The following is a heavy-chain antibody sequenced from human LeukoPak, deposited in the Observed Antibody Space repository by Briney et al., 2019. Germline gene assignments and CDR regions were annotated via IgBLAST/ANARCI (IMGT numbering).Heavy chain of an antibody. CDR2: IYYSGST. CDR3: ARVGITMVRGVTPGRYNWFDP. J-gene: IGHJ5*02. Sequence: PSETLSLTCTVCGGSISIYYWSWIRQPPGKGLEWIGYIYYSGSTNYNPSLKSRVTISVDTSKNQFSLKLSSVTAADTAVYYCARVGITMVRGVTPGRYNWFDPWGQGTLVTASS. CDR1: GGSISIYY. V-gene: IGHV4-59*01. D-gene: IGHD3-10*01.